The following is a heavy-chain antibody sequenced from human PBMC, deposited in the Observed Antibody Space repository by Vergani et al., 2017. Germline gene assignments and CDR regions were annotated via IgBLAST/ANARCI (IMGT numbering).Heavy chain of an antibody. Sequence: QVQLQESGPGLVKPSETLSLTCTVSGGSISSLYWSWIRQPPGKGLEWIGYIYYSRSTNYNPSLKSRVTISLNTSKNQFSLKLSSVTAADTAGYYCARDRVDIVVATQNWFDPWGQGTLVTVSS. V-gene: IGHV4-59*11. CDR3: ARDRVDIVVATQNWFDP. J-gene: IGHJ5*02. D-gene: IGHD1-26*01. CDR1: GGSISSLY. CDR2: IYYSRST.